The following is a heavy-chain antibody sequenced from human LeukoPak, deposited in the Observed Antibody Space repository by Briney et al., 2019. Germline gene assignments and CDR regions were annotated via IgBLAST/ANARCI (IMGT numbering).Heavy chain of an antibody. CDR2: IYSGGST. J-gene: IGHJ6*03. Sequence: GGSLRLSCAASGFTVSSNYMTWVRQAPGKGLEWVSVIYSGGSTYYADSVKGRFTISRDNSKNTLYLQMNSLRAEDTAVYYCAGSSSSIPTYYYYYYMDVWGKGTTVTVSS. CDR3: AGSSSSIPTYYYYYYMDV. CDR1: GFTVSSNY. D-gene: IGHD6-6*01. V-gene: IGHV3-53*01.